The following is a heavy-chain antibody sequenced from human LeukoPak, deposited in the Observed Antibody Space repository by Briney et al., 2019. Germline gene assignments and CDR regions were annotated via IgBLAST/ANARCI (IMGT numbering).Heavy chain of an antibody. CDR2: IYTSGST. J-gene: IGHJ5*02. D-gene: IGHD2/OR15-2a*01. CDR3: ARSNSPSRFDP. Sequence: SVTLSLTCAVSGGSISSYSWSWIRQPAGKGLEWIGRIYTSGSTNYNPSLKSRVTMSLDTSKNQFSLKLTSVTAPDTAVYYCARSNSPSRFDPWGQGTLVTVSS. CDR1: GGSISSYS. V-gene: IGHV4-4*07.